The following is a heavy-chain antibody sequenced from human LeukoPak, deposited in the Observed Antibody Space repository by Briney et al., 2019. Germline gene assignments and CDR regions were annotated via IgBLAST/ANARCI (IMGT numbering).Heavy chain of an antibody. CDR3: ASTSMIELSDAFDI. J-gene: IGHJ3*02. D-gene: IGHD3-22*01. V-gene: IGHV1-2*06. CDR2: INPNSGGT. Sequence: ASVKVSCKASGGTFSSYAISWVRQAPGQGLEWIGRINPNSGGTNYAQKFQGRVTMTRDTSISTAYMELSRLRSDDTAVYYCASTSMIELSDAFDIWGQGTMVTVSS. CDR1: GGTFSSYA.